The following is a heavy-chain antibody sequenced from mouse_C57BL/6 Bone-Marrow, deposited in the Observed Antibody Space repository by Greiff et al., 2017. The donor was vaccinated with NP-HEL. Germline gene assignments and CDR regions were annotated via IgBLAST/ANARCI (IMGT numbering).Heavy chain of an antibody. CDR3: TTGQLLPY. J-gene: IGHJ3*01. CDR2: NDPENGDT. D-gene: IGHD6-1*01. Sequence: VQLKESGAELVRPGASVKLSCTASGFNIKDDYMHWVKQRPEQGLEWIGWNDPENGDTEYASKFQGKATITADTSSNTAYLQLSSLTSEDTAVYYCTTGQLLPYWGQGTLVTVSA. CDR1: GFNIKDDY. V-gene: IGHV14-4*01.